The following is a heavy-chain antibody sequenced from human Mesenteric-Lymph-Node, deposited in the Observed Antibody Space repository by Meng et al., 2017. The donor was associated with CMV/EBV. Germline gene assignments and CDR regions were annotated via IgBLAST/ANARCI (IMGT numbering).Heavy chain of an antibody. CDR2: ISSSSSYI. V-gene: IGHV3-21*01. D-gene: IGHD6-19*01. J-gene: IGHJ4*02. CDR1: GFTFSSYS. CDR3: ARDSSGWLFDY. Sequence: LSLTCAASGFTFSSYSMNWVRQAPGKGLEWVSSISSSSSYIYYADSVKGRFTISRDNAKNSLYLQMNSLRAEDTAVYYCARDSSGWLFDYWGQGTLVTVSS.